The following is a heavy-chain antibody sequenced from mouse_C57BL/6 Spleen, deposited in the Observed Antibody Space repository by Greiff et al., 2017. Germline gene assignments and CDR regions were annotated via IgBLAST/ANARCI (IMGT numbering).Heavy chain of an antibody. CDR1: GFSLTSYG. V-gene: IGHV2-2*01. Sequence: VNLVESGPGLVQPSQSLSITCTVSGFSLTSYGVHWVRQSPGKGLEWLGVIWSGGSTDYNAAFISRLSISKDNSKSQVFFKMNSLQADDTAIYYCARKGDYDDYAMDYWGQGTSVTVSS. D-gene: IGHD2-4*01. CDR3: ARKGDYDDYAMDY. J-gene: IGHJ4*01. CDR2: IWSGGST.